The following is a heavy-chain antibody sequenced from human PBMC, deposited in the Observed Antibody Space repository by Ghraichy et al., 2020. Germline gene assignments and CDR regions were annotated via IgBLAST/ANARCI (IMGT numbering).Heavy chain of an antibody. D-gene: IGHD3-16*01. CDR2: TYYRSKWYN. CDR3: ARNEGVAMDV. Sequence: SQTLSLTCAISGDSVSSNIAAWNWIRQSPSRGLEWLGRTYYRSKWYNDYAVSVKSRITINPDTSKNQFYLQMNSVTPEDTAIYYCARNEGVAMDVWGQGTKVTVSS. CDR1: GDSVSSNIAA. J-gene: IGHJ6*02. V-gene: IGHV6-1*01.